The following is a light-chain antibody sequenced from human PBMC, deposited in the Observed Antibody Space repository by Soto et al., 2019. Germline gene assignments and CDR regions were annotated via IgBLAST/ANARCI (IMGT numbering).Light chain of an antibody. CDR3: HRYSRPPRT. J-gene: IGKJ1*01. CDR2: GAS. Sequence: EIVLTQSPGTLSLSPGERATLSCRASQSVSSTYLAWYQHKRGQAPRLLIYGASSRATGIPDRFSGSGSGTDFTLTIRRLEPEDSAVYYCHRYSRPPRTFGQGTKVEIK. CDR1: QSVSSTY. V-gene: IGKV3-20*01.